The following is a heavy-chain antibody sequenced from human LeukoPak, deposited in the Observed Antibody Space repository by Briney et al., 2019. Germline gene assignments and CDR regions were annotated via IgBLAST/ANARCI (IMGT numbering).Heavy chain of an antibody. Sequence: PGGSLRLSCTASGFTFSSYAMNWVRQAPGKGLEWVSGIGAGGTFTYYADSVRGRFTVSRDNSKNTLYLQMDSLRAEDTAVYYCARSFNYYGSGSYGRGDDCWGQGALVTVSS. V-gene: IGHV3-23*01. CDR3: ARSFNYYGSGSYGRGDDC. J-gene: IGHJ4*02. CDR1: GFTFSSYA. CDR2: IGAGGTFT. D-gene: IGHD3-10*01.